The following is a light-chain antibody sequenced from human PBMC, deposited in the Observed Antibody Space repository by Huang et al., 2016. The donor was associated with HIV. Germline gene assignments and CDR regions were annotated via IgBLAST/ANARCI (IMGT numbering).Light chain of an antibody. J-gene: IGKJ4*01. CDR3: QQYDNWPGT. CDR1: QNISSK. CDR2: GAS. Sequence: EIVVTQSPATLSVSPGERAPLSCRASQNISSKLVGYQQKPCQAPRLLIYGASTRATGIPARFSGSESGTEFTLTISSLQSEDFAFYYCQQYDNWPGTFGGGTKVEI. V-gene: IGKV3-15*01.